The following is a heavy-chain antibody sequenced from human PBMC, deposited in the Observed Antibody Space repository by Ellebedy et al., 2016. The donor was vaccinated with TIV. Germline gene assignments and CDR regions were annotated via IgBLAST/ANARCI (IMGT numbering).Heavy chain of an antibody. D-gene: IGHD1-1*01. V-gene: IGHV3-48*01. CDR1: GFTFSRYS. J-gene: IGHJ6*03. Sequence: GGSLRLSXAASGFTFSRYSMNWVRQAPGKGLEWVSYISSSSSTIYYADSVKGRFTISRDKAKNSLYLQMNSLRAEDTAVYYCARDRGYRSSLYYYYNMDVWGKGTTVTVSS. CDR3: ARDRGYRSSLYYYYNMDV. CDR2: ISSSSSTI.